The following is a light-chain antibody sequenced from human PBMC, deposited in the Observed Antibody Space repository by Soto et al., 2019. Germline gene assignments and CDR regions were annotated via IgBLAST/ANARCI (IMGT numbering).Light chain of an antibody. J-gene: IGLJ1*01. CDR3: QSYDSSLSGYV. Sequence: MLTQLPSVSGAPGQRVTISCTGSSANIGAAYNVDWYQQLPGTAPKLLIYGNNNRPSGVPARFSGSKSGTSASLAIAGLQAEDEGDYSCQSYDSSLSGYVFGTGTKSPS. CDR1: SANIGAAYN. CDR2: GNN. V-gene: IGLV1-40*01.